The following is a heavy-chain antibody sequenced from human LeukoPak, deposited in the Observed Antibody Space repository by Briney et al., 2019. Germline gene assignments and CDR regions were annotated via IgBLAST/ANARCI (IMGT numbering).Heavy chain of an antibody. Sequence: GGSLRLSCAASGFTFSSYSMNWVHQAPGKGLEWVSSISSSSSYIYYADSVKGRFTISRDNAKNSLYLQMNSLRAEDTAVYYCATSTFGVRYFDYWGQGTLVTVSS. CDR1: GFTFSSYS. CDR3: ATSTFGVRYFDY. V-gene: IGHV3-21*01. D-gene: IGHD3-10*01. CDR2: ISSSSSYI. J-gene: IGHJ4*02.